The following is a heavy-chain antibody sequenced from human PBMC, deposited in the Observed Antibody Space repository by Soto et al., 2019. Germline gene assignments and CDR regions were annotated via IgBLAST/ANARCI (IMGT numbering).Heavy chain of an antibody. CDR1: GYRFTNHG. V-gene: IGHV1-18*01. D-gene: IGHD6-6*01. Sequence: ASVKVSCKASGYRFTNHGISWVRQAPGQGLEWMGWISGNDGKTKYARKFQGRVTMTTDTSTSTAYMEMNSLRHDDTAVYYCARGGYSSSSIRFDPWGQGTLVTVSS. J-gene: IGHJ5*02. CDR3: ARGGYSSSSIRFDP. CDR2: ISGNDGKT.